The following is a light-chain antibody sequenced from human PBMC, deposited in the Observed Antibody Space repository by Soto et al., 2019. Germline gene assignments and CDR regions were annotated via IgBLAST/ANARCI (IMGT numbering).Light chain of an antibody. Sequence: QSVLTQPPSVSGAPGQRVTISCTGSSSNIGAGYDVHWYQHLPGMAPKLLTHSNDHRPSGVADRFSGSKSGTSASLAISGLQSEDEADYYCATWDDILNGWVFGGGTKVTVL. V-gene: IGLV1-44*01. CDR2: SND. J-gene: IGLJ3*02. CDR3: ATWDDILNGWV. CDR1: SSNIGAGYD.